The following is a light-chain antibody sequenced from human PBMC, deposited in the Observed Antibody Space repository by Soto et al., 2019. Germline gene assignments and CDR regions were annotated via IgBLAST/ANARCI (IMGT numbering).Light chain of an antibody. CDR1: QSVSSN. CDR3: QQYNNWPGT. V-gene: IGKV3-15*01. CDR2: GAS. Sequence: EXVMTQSPATLSVSPGERATLSCRASQSVSSNLAWYQQKPGQAPRLLIYGASTRVTGIPARFSGGGSGTEFTLTISSLQSEDFAVYYCQQYNNWPGTFGQGTKVEIK. J-gene: IGKJ1*01.